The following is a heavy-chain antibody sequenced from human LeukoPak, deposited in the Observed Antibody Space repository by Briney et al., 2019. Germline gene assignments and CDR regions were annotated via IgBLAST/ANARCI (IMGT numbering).Heavy chain of an antibody. Sequence: GGSLRLSCAASGFTFSSYEMNWVRQAPGKGLEWVSYISSSGSTIYSADSVKGRFTISRDNAKNSLYLQMNSLRAEDTAVYYCARDGSGWYDYWGQGALVTVSS. CDR2: ISSSGSTI. J-gene: IGHJ4*02. CDR1: GFTFSSYE. CDR3: ARDGSGWYDY. V-gene: IGHV3-48*03. D-gene: IGHD6-19*01.